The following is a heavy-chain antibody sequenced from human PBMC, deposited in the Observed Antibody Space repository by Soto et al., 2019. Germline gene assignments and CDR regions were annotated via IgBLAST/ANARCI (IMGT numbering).Heavy chain of an antibody. J-gene: IGHJ6*02. V-gene: IGHV4-34*01. CDR3: ARDLWSYDFWSGYSHSYGMDV. CDR1: GGSFNAYY. D-gene: IGHD3-3*01. CDR2: IKHRAST. Sequence: SETLSLTCTVSGGSFNAYYWNWIRQPPGKGREWIGKIKHRASTDSNASLKSRVTMSVDMSKNQFFLNMTSVTAADTAVYYCARDLWSYDFWSGYSHSYGMDVWGQGTTVTVSS.